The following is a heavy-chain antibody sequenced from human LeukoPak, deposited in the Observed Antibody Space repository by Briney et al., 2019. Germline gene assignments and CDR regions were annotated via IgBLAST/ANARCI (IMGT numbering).Heavy chain of an antibody. J-gene: IGHJ4*02. V-gene: IGHV4-59*08. CDR1: GGSVSGYY. D-gene: IGHD2-21*02. Sequence: PSETLSLTCTVSGGSVSGYYWSWIRRPPGRGLEWIGYIFYSGTTLYSPSLKSRVTMSVDTSENQFSLKLSSVTAADTAVYYCARHDVVPVIRRGFDFWGQGILVTGSS. CDR2: IFYSGTT. CDR3: ARHDVVPVIRRGFDF.